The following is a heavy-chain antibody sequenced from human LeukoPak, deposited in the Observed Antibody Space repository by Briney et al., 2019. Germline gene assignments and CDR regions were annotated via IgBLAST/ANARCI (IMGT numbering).Heavy chain of an antibody. Sequence: GRSLRLSCAASGFTFDDYAMHWVRQAPGKGLEWVSGISWNSGSIGYADSVKGRFTISRDNAKNSLYLQMNSLRAEDTALYYCAKSPPGWELLGNYFDYWGRGTLVTVSS. V-gene: IGHV3-9*01. CDR1: GFTFDDYA. J-gene: IGHJ4*02. CDR3: AKSPPGWELLGNYFDY. CDR2: ISWNSGSI. D-gene: IGHD1-26*01.